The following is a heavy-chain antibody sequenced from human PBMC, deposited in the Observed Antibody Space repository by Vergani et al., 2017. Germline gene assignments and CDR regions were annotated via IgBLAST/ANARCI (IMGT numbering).Heavy chain of an antibody. D-gene: IGHD3-10*01. CDR2: INPNSGGT. V-gene: IGHV1-2*02. CDR1: GYTFTGYY. CDR3: ATGHIHDWSQGSGRGPIMGWFDP. J-gene: IGHJ5*02. Sequence: QVQLVQSGAEVKKPGASVKVSCKASGYTFTGYYMHWVRQAPGQGLEWMGWINPNSGGTNYAQKFQGRVTMTRDTSISKAFMELSMLRSDDTAVYYCATGHIHDWSQGSGRGPIMGWFDPWGQGTLVTVSS.